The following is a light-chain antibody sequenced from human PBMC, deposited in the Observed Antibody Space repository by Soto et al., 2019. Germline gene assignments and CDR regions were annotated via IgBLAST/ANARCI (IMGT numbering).Light chain of an antibody. Sequence: QSALTQPPSVSGSPGQSVTISCTGTHEVASYNRVSWYQQTPGTSPRLLVYDVTKRASGISDRFSGSKSGNTASLTISGLQAEDEGDYYCGLYTLDETVVLGGGTKLTVL. V-gene: IGLV2-18*01. CDR1: HEVASYNR. CDR3: GLYTLDETVV. CDR2: DVT. J-gene: IGLJ2*01.